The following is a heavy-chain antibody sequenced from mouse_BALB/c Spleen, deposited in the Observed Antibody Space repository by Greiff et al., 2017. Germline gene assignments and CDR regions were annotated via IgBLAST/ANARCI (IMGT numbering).Heavy chain of an antibody. CDR2: ILPGSGST. Sequence: VKLVESGAELMKPGASVKISCKATGYTFSSYWIEWVKQRPGHGLEWIGEILPGSGSTNYNEKFKGKATFTADTSSNTAYMQLSSLTSEDSAVYYCARSGDYDGFDYWGQGTTLTVSS. CDR1: GYTFSSYW. V-gene: IGHV1-9*01. CDR3: ARSGDYDGFDY. D-gene: IGHD2-4*01. J-gene: IGHJ2*01.